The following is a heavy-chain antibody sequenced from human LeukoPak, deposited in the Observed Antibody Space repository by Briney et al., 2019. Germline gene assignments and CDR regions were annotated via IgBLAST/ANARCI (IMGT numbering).Heavy chain of an antibody. CDR2: ISYDGSNK. CDR1: GFTFSSYA. Sequence: GGSLRLSCAASGFTFSSYAMHWVRQAPGKGLEWVAVISYDGSNKYYADSVKGRFTISRDNSKNTLYLQMNSLRAEDTAVYYCAKDIRNDRFGGPGKYWGQGTLVTVPS. D-gene: IGHD3-10*01. CDR3: AKDIRNDRFGGPGKY. V-gene: IGHV3-30-3*01. J-gene: IGHJ4*02.